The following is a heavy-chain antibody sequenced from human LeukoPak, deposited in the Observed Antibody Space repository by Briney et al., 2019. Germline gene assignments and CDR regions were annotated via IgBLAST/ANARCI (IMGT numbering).Heavy chain of an antibody. CDR2: IYSGDST. CDR3: ARVTVTTTSDYFDY. CDR1: GFTVSTNY. D-gene: IGHD4-17*01. Sequence: HTGGSLRLSCAASGFTVSTNYMSWVRHAPGKGLECVSVIYSGDSTYYAGSVKGRFTISRDKSNNTLYLQMNSLRAEDTAVYYCARVTVTTTSDYFDYWGQGTLVTVSS. J-gene: IGHJ4*02. V-gene: IGHV3-53*01.